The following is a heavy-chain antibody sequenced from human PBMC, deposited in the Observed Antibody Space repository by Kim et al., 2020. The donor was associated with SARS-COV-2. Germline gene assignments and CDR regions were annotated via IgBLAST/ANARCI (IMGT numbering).Heavy chain of an antibody. CDR1: GFTFSSYS. D-gene: IGHD6-13*01. CDR3: ARVNKAAAGMFDYYYYMDV. CDR2: ISSSSSYI. Sequence: GGSLRLSCAASGFTFSSYSMNWVRQAPGKGLEWVSSISSSSSYIYYADSVKGRFTISRDNAKNSLYLQMNSLRAEDTAVYYCARVNKAAAGMFDYYYYMDVWGKGTTVTVSS. J-gene: IGHJ6*03. V-gene: IGHV3-21*01.